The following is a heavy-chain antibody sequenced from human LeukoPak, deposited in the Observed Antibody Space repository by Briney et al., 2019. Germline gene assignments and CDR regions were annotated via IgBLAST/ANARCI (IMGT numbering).Heavy chain of an antibody. CDR2: IYYSGST. J-gene: IGHJ4*02. Sequence: SETLSLTCTVSGGSISTYYWTWIRQPPGKGLEWIGYIYYSGSTNYNPSLKSRVTISVDTSKNQFSLKLSSVTAADTAVYYCAILRNYYGSGSYRGYYFDYWGQGTLVTVSS. D-gene: IGHD3-10*01. V-gene: IGHV4-59*12. CDR3: AILRNYYGSGSYRGYYFDY. CDR1: GGSISTYY.